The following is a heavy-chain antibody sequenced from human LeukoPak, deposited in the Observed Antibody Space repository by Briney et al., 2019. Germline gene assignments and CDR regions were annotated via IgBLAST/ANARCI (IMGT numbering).Heavy chain of an antibody. V-gene: IGHV4-38-2*02. J-gene: IGHJ4*02. CDR2: IFYSGAT. D-gene: IGHD1-26*01. CDR3: ARHWLSGALDY. CDR1: GYSISSGSY. Sequence: SETLSLTCTVSGYSISSGSYWGWIRQPPGKGLEWIGTIFYSGATYYNPSLKSRVTISLDTSKNHLSLNLSSVTAADTAIYYCARHWLSGALDYWGQGTLVTVSS.